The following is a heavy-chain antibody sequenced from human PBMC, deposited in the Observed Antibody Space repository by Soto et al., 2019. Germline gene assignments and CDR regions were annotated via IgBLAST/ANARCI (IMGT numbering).Heavy chain of an antibody. CDR3: AGDPYYYGSAF. Sequence: LRLSCAASGFRFSDHYMTWIRQAPGKGLEWVSKISGGGTTIYYADSVKGRFTVSRDNAKNSLYLQMTSLRAEDTAVYYCAGDPYYYGSAFWGQGTLVTVSS. J-gene: IGHJ4*02. V-gene: IGHV3-11*01. CDR1: GFRFSDHY. D-gene: IGHD3-10*01. CDR2: ISGGGTTI.